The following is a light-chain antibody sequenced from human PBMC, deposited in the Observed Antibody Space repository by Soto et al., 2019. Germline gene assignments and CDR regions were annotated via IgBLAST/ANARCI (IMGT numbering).Light chain of an antibody. Sequence: DIVMTQTPLSSPVTLGQPASISCRSSQSLVHSDGHTYLSWLHQRPGQPPRVLIYKISNRFSGVPDRLSGSGAGTDFTLKISRVEAEDVGVYYCMQATQYPRTFGRGTKVEIE. CDR2: KIS. V-gene: IGKV2-24*01. J-gene: IGKJ1*01. CDR1: QSLVHSDGHTY. CDR3: MQATQYPRT.